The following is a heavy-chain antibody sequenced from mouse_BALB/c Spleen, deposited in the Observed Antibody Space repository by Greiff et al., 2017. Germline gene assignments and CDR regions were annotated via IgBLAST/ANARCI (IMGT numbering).Heavy chain of an antibody. CDR3: ARSRRYDGDAMDY. Sequence: VNLVESGAELAKPGASVKMSCKASGYTFTSYWMHWVKQRPGQGLEWIGYINPSTGYTEYNQKFKDKATLTADKSSSTAYMQLSSLTSEDSAVYYCARSRRYDGDAMDYWGQGTSVTVSS. V-gene: IGHV1-7*01. CDR2: INPSTGYT. CDR1: GYTFTSYW. J-gene: IGHJ4*01. D-gene: IGHD2-14*01.